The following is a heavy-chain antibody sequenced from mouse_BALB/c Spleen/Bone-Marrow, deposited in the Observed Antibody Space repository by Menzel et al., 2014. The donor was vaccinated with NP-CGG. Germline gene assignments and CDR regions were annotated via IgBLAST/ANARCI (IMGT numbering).Heavy chain of an antibody. CDR3: TRDCGYVACYGWFAY. V-gene: IGHV1S81*02. CDR1: GYTFTSYW. J-gene: IGHJ3*01. CDR2: INPSNGRT. D-gene: IGHD2-12*01. Sequence: QVQLQQSGAELVKPGASVKLSCKASGYTFTSYWMHWVKQRPGQGLEWIGEINPSNGRTNYNEAFKSKATLTVDKSSSQAYMQLSSLTSEESAVYSCTRDCGYVACYGWFAYWGQGTLVTVSA.